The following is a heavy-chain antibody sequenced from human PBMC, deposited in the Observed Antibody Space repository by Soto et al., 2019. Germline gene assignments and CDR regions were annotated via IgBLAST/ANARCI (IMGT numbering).Heavy chain of an antibody. CDR2: IWYDGSNK. CDR3: ARDMSEWELLLPDY. D-gene: IGHD1-26*01. Sequence: QVQLVESGGGVVQPGRSLRLSCAASGFTFSSYGMHWVRQAPGKGLEWVAVIWYDGSNKYYADSVKGRFTISRDNSKNTRYLQMNSLRAEDTAVYYCARDMSEWELLLPDYWGQGTLVTVSS. V-gene: IGHV3-33*01. J-gene: IGHJ4*02. CDR1: GFTFSSYG.